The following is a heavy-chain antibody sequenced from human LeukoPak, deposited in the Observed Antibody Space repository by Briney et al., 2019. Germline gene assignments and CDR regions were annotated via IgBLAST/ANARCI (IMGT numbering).Heavy chain of an antibody. CDR1: GFNFSDHF. Sequence: GGSLRLSCAASGFNFSDHFMSWIRQAPGRGLEWVSYITNSGNSRYYADSVKGRFTISRDNAKNSLYLQMNSLRAEDTAVYYCAREVLITMVRGIIDYYYMDVWGKGTTVTISS. CDR2: ITNSGNSR. V-gene: IGHV3-11*01. CDR3: AREVLITMVRGIIDYYYMDV. D-gene: IGHD3-10*01. J-gene: IGHJ6*03.